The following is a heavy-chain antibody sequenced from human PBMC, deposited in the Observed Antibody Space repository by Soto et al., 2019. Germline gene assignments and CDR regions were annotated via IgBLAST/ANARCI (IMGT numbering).Heavy chain of an antibody. V-gene: IGHV1-46*01. CDR1: GYTFTSCY. J-gene: IGHJ6*02. CDR2: INPSGGST. D-gene: IGHD5-12*01. Sequence: ASVKVSAKAAGYTFTSCYMHLVQQAPGQGLEWMGIINPSGGSTSYAQKCQVRVTMNRDTSTSTWYMELSSLRSEDTAVYYCARGRGYSGDDHYCYFEMEVWGQGATV. CDR3: ARGRGYSGDDHYCYFEMEV.